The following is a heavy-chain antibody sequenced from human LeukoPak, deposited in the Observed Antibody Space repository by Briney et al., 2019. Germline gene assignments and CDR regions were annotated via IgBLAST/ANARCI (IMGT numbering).Heavy chain of an antibody. CDR3: ASGQYYDLWSGYYVD. CDR1: GGSISSYY. V-gene: IGHV4-4*07. J-gene: IGHJ4*02. D-gene: IGHD3-3*01. CDR2: IYTSGST. Sequence: SETLSLTCTVSGGSISSYYWSWIRQPAGKGLEWIGRIYTSGSTNYNPSLKSRVTMSVDTSKNQFSLKLSSVTAADTAVYYCASGQYYDLWSGYYVDWGQGTLVTVSA.